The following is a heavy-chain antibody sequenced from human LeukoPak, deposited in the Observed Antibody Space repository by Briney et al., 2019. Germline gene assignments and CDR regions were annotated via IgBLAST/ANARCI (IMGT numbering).Heavy chain of an antibody. D-gene: IGHD3-16*01. Sequence: GESLKISCKASGYTFTSYWIGWLRQLSGKCLEWMALIYPADSDTKYSPSFQGQVTISVDKSINPAYLQWSSLKASDTAMYYCARGWRGSLYDPADHWGQGTLVTVSP. V-gene: IGHV5-51*01. J-gene: IGHJ5*02. CDR3: ARGWRGSLYDPADH. CDR1: GYTFTSYW. CDR2: IYPADSDT.